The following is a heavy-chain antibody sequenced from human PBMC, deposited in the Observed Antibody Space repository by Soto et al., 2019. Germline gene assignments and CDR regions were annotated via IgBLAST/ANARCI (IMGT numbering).Heavy chain of an antibody. D-gene: IGHD1-26*01. V-gene: IGHV4-34*01. Sequence: PSETLSLTCAVYGGSFSGYYWSWIRQPPGKGLEWIGEINHSGSTNYNPSLKSRVTISVDTSKNQFSLKLSSVTAADTAVYYCAGAQARATKVQFGHYYYYYGMDVWGQGTTVTVSS. CDR3: AGAQARATKVQFGHYYYYYGMDV. CDR2: INHSGST. J-gene: IGHJ6*02. CDR1: GGSFSGYY.